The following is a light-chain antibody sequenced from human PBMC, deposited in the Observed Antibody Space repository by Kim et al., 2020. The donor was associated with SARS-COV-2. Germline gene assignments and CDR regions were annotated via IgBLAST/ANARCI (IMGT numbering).Light chain of an antibody. CDR2: AAS. CDR1: QDIANS. J-gene: IGKJ1*01. Sequence: ASVGDMVTISCRASQDIANSLAWYQQKPGKVPQVLIYAASTLQSRVPSRFSGSGSGTEFTLTIGSLQTEDVATYYCQKYNSAPWTFGPGTKVDIK. CDR3: QKYNSAPWT. V-gene: IGKV1-27*01.